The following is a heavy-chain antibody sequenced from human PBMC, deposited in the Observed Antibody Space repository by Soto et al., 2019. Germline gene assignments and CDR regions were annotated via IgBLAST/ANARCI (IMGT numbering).Heavy chain of an antibody. D-gene: IGHD1-26*01. CDR2: ISYDGSNK. CDR1: GFTFSSYA. CDR3: AREGDIVGATLAFDI. Sequence: GGSLRLSCAASGFTFSSYAMHWVRQAPGKGLEWVAVISYDGSNKYYADSVKGRFTISRDNSKNTLYLQMNSLRAEDTAVYYCAREGDIVGATLAFDIWGQGTMVTVSS. V-gene: IGHV3-30-3*01. J-gene: IGHJ3*02.